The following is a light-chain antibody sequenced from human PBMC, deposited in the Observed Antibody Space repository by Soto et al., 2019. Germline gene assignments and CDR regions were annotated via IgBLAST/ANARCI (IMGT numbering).Light chain of an antibody. J-gene: IGKJ1*01. CDR3: QQRSNWPT. V-gene: IGKV3D-20*02. CDR2: GAS. CDR1: QSVSSSY. Sequence: EIFLTQAPGTPSFSPGGRATLSCRASQSVSSSYLAWYQQKPGQAPRLLIYGASSRATGVPDRFSGSGSGTDFTLTISRLEPEDFAVYYCQQRSNWPTFGQGTKVDIK.